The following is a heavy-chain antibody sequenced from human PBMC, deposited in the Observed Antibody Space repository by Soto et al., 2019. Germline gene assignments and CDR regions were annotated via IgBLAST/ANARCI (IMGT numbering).Heavy chain of an antibody. V-gene: IGHV4-34*01. CDR1: GGSFSCYY. Sequence: QVQLQQWGAGLLKPSETLSLTCAVYGGSFSCYYWSWIRQPPGKGLEWIGEINHSGSTHYNPSHKSRVTISVDTSKNQFSLKLSSVTAADTAVYYCARLLGDYYDSSGYERWGQGTLVTVSS. J-gene: IGHJ4*02. D-gene: IGHD3-22*01. CDR2: INHSGST. CDR3: ARLLGDYYDSSGYER.